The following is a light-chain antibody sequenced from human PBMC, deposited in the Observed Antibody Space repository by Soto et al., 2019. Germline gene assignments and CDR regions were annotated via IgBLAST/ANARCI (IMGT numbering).Light chain of an antibody. CDR2: EDK. J-gene: IGLJ3*02. V-gene: IGLV6-57*01. Sequence: NFMLTQPHSVSESPGKTVTISCTRSSGSIASNYVQWYQQRPGSSPTSVIYEDKYRPSGVPDRFSGSIDSSSNSASLTISGLKTEDEADYYCQSHDSSNWVFGSGTKLTVL. CDR1: SGSIASNY. CDR3: QSHDSSNWV.